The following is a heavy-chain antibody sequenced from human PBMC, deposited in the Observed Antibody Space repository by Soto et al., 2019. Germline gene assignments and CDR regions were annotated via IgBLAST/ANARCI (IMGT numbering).Heavy chain of an antibody. D-gene: IGHD3-3*01. CDR2: ISSSSSYI. Sequence: GGSLRLSCAASGFTFSSYSMNWVRQAPGKGLEWVSSISSSSSYIYYADSVKGRFTISRDNAKNSLYLQMNSLRAEDTAVYYCARVGPPLTTYYDFWSGYTDYYYGMDVWGQGTSVTVSS. V-gene: IGHV3-21*01. CDR3: ARVGPPLTTYYDFWSGYTDYYYGMDV. CDR1: GFTFSSYS. J-gene: IGHJ6*02.